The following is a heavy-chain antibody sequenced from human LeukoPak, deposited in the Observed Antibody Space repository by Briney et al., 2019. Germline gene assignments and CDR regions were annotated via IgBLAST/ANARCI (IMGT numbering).Heavy chain of an antibody. D-gene: IGHD2-2*01. CDR3: ARVSSPASYYFDY. CDR1: GYTFTGYY. CDR2: INPNSGGT. J-gene: IGHJ4*02. Sequence: ASVKVSRKASGYTFTGYYMHWVRQAPGQGLEWMGWINPNSGGTSYAQKFQGRVTMTRDTSTSTVYMELSSLRSEDTAVYYCARVSSPASYYFDYWGQGTLVTVSS. V-gene: IGHV1-2*02.